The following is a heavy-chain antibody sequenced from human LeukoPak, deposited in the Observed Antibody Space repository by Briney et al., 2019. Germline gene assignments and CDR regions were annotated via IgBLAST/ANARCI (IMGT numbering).Heavy chain of an antibody. CDR2: INHSGST. Sequence: GSLRLSCAASGFTFSSYSMNWVRQPPGKGLEWIGEINHSGSTNYSPSLKSRVTISVDTSKKQFSLKLSSVTAADTAVYYCARHYFSTLTTLLRGVKKQKSRFDPWGQGTLVTVSS. J-gene: IGHJ5*02. V-gene: IGHV4-34*01. CDR3: ARHYFSTLTTLLRGVKKQKSRFDP. CDR1: GFTFSSYS. D-gene: IGHD3-22*01.